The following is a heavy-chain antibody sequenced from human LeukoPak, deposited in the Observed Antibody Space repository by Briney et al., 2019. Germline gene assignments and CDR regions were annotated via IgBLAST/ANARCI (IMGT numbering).Heavy chain of an antibody. CDR1: GGSFSGYH. CDR3: ARARTYSSRWFDY. CDR2: INHSGST. D-gene: IGHD6-13*01. Sequence: SETLSLTCAVYGGSFSGYHWSWIRQPPGKGLEWIGEINHSGSTNYNPSLKSRVTISVDTSKNQFSLKLSSVTAADTAVYYCARARTYSSRWFDYWGQGTLVTVSS. J-gene: IGHJ4*02. V-gene: IGHV4-34*01.